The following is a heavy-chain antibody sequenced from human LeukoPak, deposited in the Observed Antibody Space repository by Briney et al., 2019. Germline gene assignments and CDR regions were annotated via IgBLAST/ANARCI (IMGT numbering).Heavy chain of an antibody. Sequence: GASVKVSCKVSGYTLTELSMHWVRQAPGEGLEWMGGFDPEDGETIYAQKFQGRVTMTEDTSTDTAYMELSSLRSEDTAVYYCATGAWETPGGQVSWFDPWGQGTLVTVSS. V-gene: IGHV1-24*01. CDR1: GYTLTELS. CDR2: FDPEDGET. CDR3: ATGAWETPGGQVSWFDP. D-gene: IGHD1-26*01. J-gene: IGHJ5*02.